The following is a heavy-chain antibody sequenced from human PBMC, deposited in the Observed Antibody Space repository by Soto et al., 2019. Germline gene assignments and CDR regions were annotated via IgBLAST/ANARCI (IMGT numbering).Heavy chain of an antibody. J-gene: IGHJ6*02. Sequence: PSETLSLTCTVSGGSVSSGSYYWSWIRQPPGKGLEWIGYIYYSGSTYYNPSLKSRVTISVDTSKNQFSLKLSSVTAADAAVYYCASGGCSGGSCYFSYYGMDVWGQGTAVTVSS. D-gene: IGHD2-15*01. CDR3: ASGGCSGGSCYFSYYGMDV. CDR2: IYYSGST. CDR1: GGSVSSGSYY. V-gene: IGHV4-61*01.